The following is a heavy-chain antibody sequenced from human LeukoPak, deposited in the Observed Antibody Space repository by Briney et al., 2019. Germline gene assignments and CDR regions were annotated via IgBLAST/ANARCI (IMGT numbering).Heavy chain of an antibody. D-gene: IGHD6-13*01. Sequence: GGSLGLSCAASGFTFSSCAMSWVRQAPGKGLEWVSAISGSGGSTYYADSVKGRFTISRDNSKNTLYLQMNSLRAEDTAVYYCAKRLFPGIAAAEGFDYWGQGTLVTVSS. CDR2: ISGSGGST. V-gene: IGHV3-23*01. J-gene: IGHJ4*02. CDR3: AKRLFPGIAAAEGFDY. CDR1: GFTFSSCA.